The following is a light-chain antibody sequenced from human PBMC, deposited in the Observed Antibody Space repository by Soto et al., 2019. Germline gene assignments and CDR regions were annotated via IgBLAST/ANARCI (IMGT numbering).Light chain of an antibody. CDR2: HAS. J-gene: IGKJ1*01. CDR3: QQYTSYS. Sequence: DIQMTQSPSTLPASVGDRVTITCRASQSISNWLAWYQQKPGTAPNVLIYHASNLHSGVPSRFSGSGSGTEITITIRSLQHDAFATYYCQQYTSYSFGEGTKVDIK. V-gene: IGKV1-5*01. CDR1: QSISNW.